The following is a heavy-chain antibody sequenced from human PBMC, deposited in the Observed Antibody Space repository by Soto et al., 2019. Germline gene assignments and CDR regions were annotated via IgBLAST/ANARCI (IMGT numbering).Heavy chain of an antibody. CDR3: ARGGYYDTAWGKLSAYGLDV. CDR1: GYTFIRYG. CDR2: ISAYNDYT. J-gene: IGHJ6*02. V-gene: IGHV1-18*01. D-gene: IGHD3-16*01. Sequence: QVQLVQSAAEVKKPGASVKVSCKASGYTFIRYGITWVRQAPGQGLEWMGWISAYNDYTIYEQKLQGRVTMTTDTSTRTVYMELRRLKSDDTAVYYCARGGYYDTAWGKLSAYGLDVWGQGTSVTVSS.